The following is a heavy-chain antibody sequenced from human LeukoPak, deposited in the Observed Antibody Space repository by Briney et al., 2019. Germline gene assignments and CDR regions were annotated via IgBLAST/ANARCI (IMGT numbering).Heavy chain of an antibody. CDR2: ISSSSSYI. Sequence: GGSLRLSCAASGFTLGKYWMHWVRQAPGKGLEWVSSISSSSSYIYYADSVKGRFTISRDNAKNSLYLQMNSLRAEDTAVYYCARDSDTMIVVVTYFDYWGQGTLVTVSS. D-gene: IGHD3-22*01. CDR3: ARDSDTMIVVVTYFDY. CDR1: GFTLGKYW. V-gene: IGHV3-21*01. J-gene: IGHJ4*02.